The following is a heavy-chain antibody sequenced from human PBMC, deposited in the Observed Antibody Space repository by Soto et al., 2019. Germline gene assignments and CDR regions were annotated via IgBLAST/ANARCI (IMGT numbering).Heavy chain of an antibody. Sequence: QLQLLGSGPGLVKASETLSLTCSVSGGSISTSRSYWAWIRQPPGKGLEWLAHIFYSGSTFYNPSLASRVSVSVDTSKNEFSLKLRSVTAADTAVYYCARQPTTGDTDLWFDPWGQGTLVTVSS. CDR2: IFYSGST. CDR3: ARQPTTGDTDLWFDP. D-gene: IGHD2-21*01. CDR1: GGSISTSRSY. V-gene: IGHV4-39*01. J-gene: IGHJ5*02.